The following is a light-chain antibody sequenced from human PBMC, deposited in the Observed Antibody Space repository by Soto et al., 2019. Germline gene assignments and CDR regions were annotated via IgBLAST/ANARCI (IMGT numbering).Light chain of an antibody. CDR3: QQYDNKPPIT. V-gene: IGKV3-15*01. Sequence: EIVMTQSPATLSVSPGERDTLSCRASQSVSTNLAWYQQKPGQAPRLLIYATSTRATGIPDRFTGSGSGTEFTLTISSLQSEDFAVYHCQQYDNKPPITFGQGTRLEIK. CDR1: QSVSTN. CDR2: ATS. J-gene: IGKJ5*01.